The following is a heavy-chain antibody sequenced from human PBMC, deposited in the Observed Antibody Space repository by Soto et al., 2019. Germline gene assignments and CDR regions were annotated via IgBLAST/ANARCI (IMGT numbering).Heavy chain of an antibody. D-gene: IGHD4-4*01. J-gene: IGHJ6*02. CDR2: ISAYNGNT. Sequence: ASVKVSCKASGYTFTSYGISWVRQAPGQGLEWMGWISAYNGNTNYAQKLQGRVTMTTDTSTSTAYMELRSLRSDDTAVYYCARVDPTIVTTLSYYYYGMYVWGQGTTVTVSS. V-gene: IGHV1-18*01. CDR1: GYTFTSYG. CDR3: ARVDPTIVTTLSYYYYGMYV.